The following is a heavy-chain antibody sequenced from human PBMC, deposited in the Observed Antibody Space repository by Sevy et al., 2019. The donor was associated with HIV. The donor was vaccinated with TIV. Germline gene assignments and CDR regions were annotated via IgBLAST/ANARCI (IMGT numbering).Heavy chain of an antibody. Sequence: TLSLTCAVYGGSFSGYYWSWIRQPPGKGLEWIGEINHSGSTNYNPSLKSRVTISVDTSKNQFSLKLSSVTAADTAVYYCARQRYYNFDYWGQGTLVTVSS. J-gene: IGHJ4*02. CDR2: INHSGST. CDR1: GGSFSGYY. V-gene: IGHV4-34*01. D-gene: IGHD3-10*01. CDR3: ARQRYYNFDY.